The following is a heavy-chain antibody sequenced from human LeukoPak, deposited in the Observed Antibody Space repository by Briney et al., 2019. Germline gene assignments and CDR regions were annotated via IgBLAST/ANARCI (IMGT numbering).Heavy chain of an antibody. CDR3: LAGYYYYYMDV. CDR1: GFAFSYYW. CDR2: INTHGSST. Sequence: PGGPQRLSCAASGFAFSYYWLHWVRQAPGKGLEWVARINTHGSSTNYADSVKGRFTISRDNAKNTLYLQMTSLSDEDTAVYYALAGYYYYYMDVWGKGTTVTVSS. D-gene: IGHD3-16*01. V-gene: IGHV3-74*01. J-gene: IGHJ6*03.